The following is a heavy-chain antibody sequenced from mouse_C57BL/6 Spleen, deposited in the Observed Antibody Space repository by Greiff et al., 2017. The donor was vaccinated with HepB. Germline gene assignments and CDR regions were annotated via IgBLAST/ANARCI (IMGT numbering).Heavy chain of an antibody. D-gene: IGHD1-1*01. CDR1: GFNIKNTY. V-gene: IGHV14-3*01. CDR2: IDPANGNT. Sequence: VQLQQSVAELVRPGASVKLSCTASGFNIKNTYMHWVKQRPEQGLEWIGRIDPANGNTKYAPKYQGKATITADTSSNTAYLQLSSLTSEDTAIYYCAPGSYYGSSPWFAYWGQGTLVTVSA. CDR3: APGSYYGSSPWFAY. J-gene: IGHJ3*01.